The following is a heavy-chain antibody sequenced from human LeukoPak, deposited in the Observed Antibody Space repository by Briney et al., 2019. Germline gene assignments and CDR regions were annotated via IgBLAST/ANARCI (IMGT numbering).Heavy chain of an antibody. D-gene: IGHD1-1*01. Sequence: GGSLRLSCAASGFTFSSYAMHWVRQAPGKGLEWVAVISYDGSNKYYADSVKGRFTISRDNSKNTLYLQMNSLRAEDTAVYYCARDAGTPYYGMDVWGQGTTVTVSS. V-gene: IGHV3-30-3*01. CDR1: GFTFSSYA. CDR2: ISYDGSNK. CDR3: ARDAGTPYYGMDV. J-gene: IGHJ6*02.